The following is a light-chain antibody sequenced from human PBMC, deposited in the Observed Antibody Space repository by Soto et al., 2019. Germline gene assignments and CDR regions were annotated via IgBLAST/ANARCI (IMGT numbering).Light chain of an antibody. CDR2: KAS. Sequence: DIQMTQSPSTLSASVGDRVTITCRASQSISSWLAWYQQKPGKAPKLLIYKASNLQSGVPSRFSGSGSGADFTLTISSLQPDDFATYCCQRYSTYPLTFGGGTKVEIK. J-gene: IGKJ4*01. CDR1: QSISSW. CDR3: QRYSTYPLT. V-gene: IGKV1-5*03.